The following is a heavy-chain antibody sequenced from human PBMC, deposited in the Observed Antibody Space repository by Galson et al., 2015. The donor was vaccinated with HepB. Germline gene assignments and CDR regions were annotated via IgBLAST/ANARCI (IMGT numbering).Heavy chain of an antibody. V-gene: IGHV3-74*01. D-gene: IGHD7-27*01. CDR3: GNWGSS. J-gene: IGHJ5*02. CDR2: INSDVSTT. Sequence: SLRLSCAASGLTFSTNWMQWVRQAPGKGLEWVYRINSDVSTTSYTDSVKGRFTISRDNAKNTLYLQMNSLRAEDTAVYYCGNWGSSWGQGTLVTVSS. CDR1: GLTFSTNW.